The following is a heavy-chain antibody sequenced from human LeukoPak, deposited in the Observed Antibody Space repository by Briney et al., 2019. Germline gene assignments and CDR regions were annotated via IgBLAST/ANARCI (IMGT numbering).Heavy chain of an antibody. V-gene: IGHV3-23*01. J-gene: IGHJ4*02. CDR2: ISPRSNSI. D-gene: IGHD6-19*01. Sequence: GGSLRLSCTASGFTFSDYAMTWVRQAPGKGLQWISAISPRSNSIYYSDSVRGRFTVSRDNSKNTLYLQMNRLTAEDTAVYYCARIRGSSGWYYFDYWGQGTLVTVSS. CDR1: GFTFSDYA. CDR3: ARIRGSSGWYYFDY.